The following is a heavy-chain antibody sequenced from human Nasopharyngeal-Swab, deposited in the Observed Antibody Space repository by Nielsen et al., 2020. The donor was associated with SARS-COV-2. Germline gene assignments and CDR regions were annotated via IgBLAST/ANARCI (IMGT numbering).Heavy chain of an antibody. CDR1: GFTFDDYA. J-gene: IGHJ6*02. Sequence: GESLKISCAASGFTFDDYAMHWVSQAPRKGLEWVSLISGDGGSTYYADSVKGRFTISRDNSKNSLYLQMNSLRTEDTALYYCAKDIYYDILTGYSYYYYGMDVWGQGTTVTVSS. CDR3: AKDIYYDILTGYSYYYYGMDV. V-gene: IGHV3-43*02. D-gene: IGHD3-9*01. CDR2: ISGDGGST.